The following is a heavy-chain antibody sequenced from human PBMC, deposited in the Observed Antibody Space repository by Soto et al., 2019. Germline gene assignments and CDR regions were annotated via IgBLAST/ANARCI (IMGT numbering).Heavy chain of an antibody. V-gene: IGHV4-31*03. CDR2: IYYSGST. CDR3: ARTKTSSTSFHVDY. CDR1: GGSISSGDYS. Sequence: QVQLQESGPGLVKPSQTLSLTCTVSGGSISSGDYSWTWIRQHPGKGLEWIGYIYYSGSTKHNPSLKSRITISVDTSKNQFSLKLNSVTAADTAVYYCARTKTSSTSFHVDYWGQGTQVTVSS. J-gene: IGHJ4*02. D-gene: IGHD2-2*01.